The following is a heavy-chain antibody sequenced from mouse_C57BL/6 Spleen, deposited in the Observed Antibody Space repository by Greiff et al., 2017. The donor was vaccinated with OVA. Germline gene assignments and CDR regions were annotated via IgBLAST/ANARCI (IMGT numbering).Heavy chain of an antibody. J-gene: IGHJ1*03. V-gene: IGHV1-69*01. CDR1: GYTFTSYW. D-gene: IGHD1-1*01. CDR2: IDPSDSYT. CDR3: ARYRSSYGWYFDV. Sequence: QVQLQQPGAELVMPGASVKLSCKASGYTFTSYWMHWVKQRPGQGLEWIGEIDPSDSYTNYNQKFKGKSTLPVDKSSSSAYMQLSSLASEDSAVYYCARYRSSYGWYFDVWGTGTTVTVSS.